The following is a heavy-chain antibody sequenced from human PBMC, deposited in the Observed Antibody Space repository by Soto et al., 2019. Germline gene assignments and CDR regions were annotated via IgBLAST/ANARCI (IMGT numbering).Heavy chain of an antibody. Sequence: GGSLRLSCAASGFTFSTYWMHWVRQAPGRGLVWVSRIKSDGSTTSYADSVKGRFTISRDNTKNTLYLQMNSLRAEDTAVYYCATEGQLGYWGQGT. D-gene: IGHD1-1*01. V-gene: IGHV3-74*01. CDR3: ATEGQLGY. J-gene: IGHJ4*02. CDR2: IKSDGSTT. CDR1: GFTFSTYW.